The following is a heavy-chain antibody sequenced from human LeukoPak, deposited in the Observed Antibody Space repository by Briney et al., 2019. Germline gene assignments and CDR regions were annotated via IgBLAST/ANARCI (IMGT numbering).Heavy chain of an antibody. Sequence: GGSLRLSCAASGFTFDDYAMHWVRQAPGKGLEWVSGTSWNSGSIGYADSVKGRFTISRDNAKNSLYLQMNSLRAEDTALYYCAKDMHYDYAQGYGMDAWGQGTTVTVSS. CDR2: TSWNSGSI. CDR3: AKDMHYDYAQGYGMDA. CDR1: GFTFDDYA. J-gene: IGHJ6*02. V-gene: IGHV3-9*01. D-gene: IGHD3-16*01.